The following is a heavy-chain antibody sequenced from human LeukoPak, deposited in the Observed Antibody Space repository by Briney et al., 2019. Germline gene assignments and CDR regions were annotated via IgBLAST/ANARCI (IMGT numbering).Heavy chain of an antibody. CDR2: IYHSGST. Sequence: SETLSLTCAVSGGSISSGGYSWSWIRQPPGKGLDWTRYIYHSGSTYYNPALKSRVTISVDRSKNQFSLKLSSVTAADTAVYYCARHVREPRLNWFDPWGQGTLVTVSS. D-gene: IGHD3-10*02. CDR3: ARHVREPRLNWFDP. V-gene: IGHV4-30-2*01. J-gene: IGHJ5*02. CDR1: GGSISSGGYS.